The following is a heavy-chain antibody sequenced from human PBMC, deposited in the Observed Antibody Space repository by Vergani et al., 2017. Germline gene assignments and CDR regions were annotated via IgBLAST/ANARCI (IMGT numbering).Heavy chain of an antibody. V-gene: IGHV3-7*01. D-gene: IGHD3/OR15-3a*01. CDR1: GFTFSRYW. Sequence: EVQLVEAGGGLVQPGGSLRLSCAASGFTFSRYWMSWARQAPGKGLEWVANIKEDGNEKHYVDSVKGRFSISRDNAKNSLYLQMSSLRAEDTAVYYCARDDDFWTGHYNYWGQGTLVTVSS. CDR3: ARDDDFWTGHYNY. J-gene: IGHJ4*02. CDR2: IKEDGNEK.